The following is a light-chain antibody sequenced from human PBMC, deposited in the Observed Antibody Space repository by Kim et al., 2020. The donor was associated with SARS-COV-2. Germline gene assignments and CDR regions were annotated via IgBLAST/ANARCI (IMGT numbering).Light chain of an antibody. CDR2: WAS. CDR3: QQYYSTPGA. CDR1: QSVLYSSNNKNY. V-gene: IGKV4-1*01. Sequence: DIVMTQSPDSLAVPLGERATINCKTSQSVLYSSNNKNYLAWYQQKPGQPPKLLIYWASTRESGVPDRFSGSGSGTDFTLTISSLQAEDVAVYYCQQYYSTPGAFGQGTKLEI. J-gene: IGKJ2*01.